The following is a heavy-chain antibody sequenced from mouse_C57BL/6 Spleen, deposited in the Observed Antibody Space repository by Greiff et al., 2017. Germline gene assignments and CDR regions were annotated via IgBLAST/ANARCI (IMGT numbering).Heavy chain of an antibody. CDR2: IDPSDSYT. J-gene: IGHJ4*01. CDR3: ARTGTGAMDY. D-gene: IGHD4-1*01. CDR1: GYTFTSYW. V-gene: IGHV1-69*01. Sequence: QVQLKQPGAELVMPGASVKLSCKASGYTFTSYWMHWVKQRPGQGLEWIGEIDPSDSYTNYNQKFKGKSTLTVDKSSSTAYMQLSSLTSEDSAVYDCARTGTGAMDYWGQGTSVTVSA.